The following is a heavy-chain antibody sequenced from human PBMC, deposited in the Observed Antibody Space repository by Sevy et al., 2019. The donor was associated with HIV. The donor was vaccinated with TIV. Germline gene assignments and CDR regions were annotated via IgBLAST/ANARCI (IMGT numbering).Heavy chain of an antibody. V-gene: IGHV3-66*02. D-gene: IGHD6-19*01. CDR3: VSLFLSYRSGWSYFDY. J-gene: IGHJ4*02. CDR2: IFSSGST. CDR1: GFTVNDKY. Sequence: GGSLRLSCAISGFTVNDKYIIWVRQAPGKGLEWVSVIFSSGSTYDADSAKGRFTISRDSSKNTVYLQMNSVRAEDTAVYYCVSLFLSYRSGWSYFDYWGQGTLVTVSS.